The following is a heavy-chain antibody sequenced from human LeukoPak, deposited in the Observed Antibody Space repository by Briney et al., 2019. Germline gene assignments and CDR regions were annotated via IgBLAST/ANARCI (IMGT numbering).Heavy chain of an antibody. D-gene: IGHD1-26*01. CDR3: AKFGSEWELLIDY. V-gene: IGHV3-7*01. CDR1: GFTFSSYW. Sequence: GGSLRLSCAASGFTFSSYWMSWVRQAPGKGLEWVANIKQDGSEKYYVDSVKGRFTISRDNAKNTLYLQMNSLRAEDTAVYYCAKFGSEWELLIDYWGQGTLVTVSS. CDR2: IKQDGSEK. J-gene: IGHJ4*02.